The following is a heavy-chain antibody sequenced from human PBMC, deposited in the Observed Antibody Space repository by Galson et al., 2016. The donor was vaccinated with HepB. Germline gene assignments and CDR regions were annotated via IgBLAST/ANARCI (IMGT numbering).Heavy chain of an antibody. CDR3: ATPGESSGYDFGY. D-gene: IGHD5-12*01. CDR1: GFTFNNFV. Sequence: SLRLSCAVSGFTFNNFVMHWVRQAPGKGLEGVAVISYDGTYKYYADSVKGRFTISRVNSKKTLYLQMNSLRAEDTAVYYCATPGESSGYDFGYWGQGTLVTASS. CDR2: ISYDGTYK. V-gene: IGHV3-30*03. J-gene: IGHJ4*02.